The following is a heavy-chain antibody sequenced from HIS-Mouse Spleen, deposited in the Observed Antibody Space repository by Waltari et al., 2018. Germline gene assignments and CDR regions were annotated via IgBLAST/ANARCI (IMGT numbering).Heavy chain of an antibody. CDR3: AREIPYSSSWYDWYFDL. J-gene: IGHJ2*01. D-gene: IGHD6-13*01. CDR2: IYYSGST. Sequence: QLQLQESVPGLVKPSETLSLTCTVSGGPISSSSYSWGWIRQPPGKGLEWIGSIYYSGSTSYNPSLKSRVTISVDTSKNQFSLKLSSVTAADTAVYYCAREIPYSSSWYDWYFDLWGRGTLVTVSS. V-gene: IGHV4-39*07. CDR1: GGPISSSSYS.